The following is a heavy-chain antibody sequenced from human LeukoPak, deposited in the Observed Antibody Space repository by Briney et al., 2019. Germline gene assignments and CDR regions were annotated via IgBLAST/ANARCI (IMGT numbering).Heavy chain of an antibody. Sequence: ASVKVSCKASGGTFSSYAISWVRQAPGQGLEWMGGIIPIFGTANYAQKFQGRVTITADESTSTAYMELSSLRSEDTAVYYCARGHDSSGYSDFDYWGQGTLVTVSS. CDR1: GGTFSSYA. CDR3: ARGHDSSGYSDFDY. V-gene: IGHV1-69*13. CDR2: IIPIFGTA. D-gene: IGHD3-22*01. J-gene: IGHJ4*02.